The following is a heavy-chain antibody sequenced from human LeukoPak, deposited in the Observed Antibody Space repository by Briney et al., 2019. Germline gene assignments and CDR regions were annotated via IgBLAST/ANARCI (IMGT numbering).Heavy chain of an antibody. CDR1: GFSLSTSGMR. J-gene: IGHJ3*02. D-gene: IGHD1-14*01. V-gene: IGHV2-70*04. CDR3: APSKEPSDAFDI. CDR2: IDWDDDK. Sequence: SGPALVKPTQTLTLTCTFSGFSLSTSGMRVSWIRQPPGKALEWLARIDWDDDKFYSTSLKTRLTISKDTSKNQVVLTMTNMDPVDTATYYCAPSKEPSDAFDIWGQGTMVTVSS.